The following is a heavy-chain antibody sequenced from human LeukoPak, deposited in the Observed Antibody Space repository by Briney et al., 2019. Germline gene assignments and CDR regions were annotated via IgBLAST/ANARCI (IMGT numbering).Heavy chain of an antibody. V-gene: IGHV4-4*02. CDR3: ARRGSGYAFDI. CDR2: IYHSGST. D-gene: IGHD3-10*01. Sequence: PGGSLRLSCAASGFTFSSYSMNWVRQPPGKGLEWIGEIYHSGSTNYNPSLKSRVTISVDKSKNQFSLKLSSVTAADTAVYYCARRGSGYAFDIWGQGTMVTVSS. J-gene: IGHJ3*02. CDR1: GFTFSSYSM.